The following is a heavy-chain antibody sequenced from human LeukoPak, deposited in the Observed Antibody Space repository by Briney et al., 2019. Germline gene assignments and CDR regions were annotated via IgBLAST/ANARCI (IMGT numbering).Heavy chain of an antibody. CDR2: IKQDGSEK. J-gene: IGHJ4*02. D-gene: IGHD4-17*01. Sequence: GGSLRLSCAASGFTFSSYWMSWVRQAPGKGLEWVANIKQDGSEKYYVDSVKGRFTISRDNSKNTVFLQMNSLRAEDTALYYCAKDMTTVTTDNFDYWGQGTLVTVSS. V-gene: IGHV3-7*03. CDR3: AKDMTTVTTDNFDY. CDR1: GFTFSSYW.